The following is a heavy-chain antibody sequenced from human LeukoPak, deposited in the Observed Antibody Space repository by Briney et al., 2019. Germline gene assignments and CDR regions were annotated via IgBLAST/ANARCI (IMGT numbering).Heavy chain of an antibody. V-gene: IGHV3-23*01. CDR1: GFTFSSYA. Sequence: PGGSLRLSCAASGFTFSSYAMSWVRQAPGKGLEWVSAISGSGGSTYYADSVKGRFTISGDNSKNTLYLQMNSLRAEDTAVYYCAKAPLYNWNFGAFDIWGQGTMVTVSS. CDR2: ISGSGGST. CDR3: AKAPLYNWNFGAFDI. D-gene: IGHD1-1*01. J-gene: IGHJ3*02.